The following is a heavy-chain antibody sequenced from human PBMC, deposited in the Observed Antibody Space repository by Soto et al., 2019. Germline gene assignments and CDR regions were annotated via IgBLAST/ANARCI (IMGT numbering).Heavy chain of an antibody. V-gene: IGHV3-53*02. CDR1: GFSVSGDS. CDR3: ARATEWNALDI. CDR2: IYRGGTT. Sequence: DVQLVETGGGLIQPGGSLRLSCAASGFSVSGDSMNWVRQGPGKGLEWVSVIYRGGTTYYADSVRGRFTISRDDSENTLFLQMNSLRAEDTAVYYCARATEWNALDIWGQGTMVTVSS. J-gene: IGHJ3*02. D-gene: IGHD3-3*01.